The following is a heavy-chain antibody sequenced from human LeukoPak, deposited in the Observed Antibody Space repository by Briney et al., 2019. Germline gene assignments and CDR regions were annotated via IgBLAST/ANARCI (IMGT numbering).Heavy chain of an antibody. CDR1: GGSISSDSYY. D-gene: IGHD2-21*01. CDR2: IYTSGTT. Sequence: SETLSLTCTVSGGSISSDSYYWSWIRQPAGKGLEWMGHIYTSGTTSYNPSLKSRVTISVDTSKNQFSLKLSFLTAADTAVYYCARSVAYRTVLDYWGQGTLVTVSS. J-gene: IGHJ4*02. V-gene: IGHV4-61*09. CDR3: ARSVAYRTVLDY.